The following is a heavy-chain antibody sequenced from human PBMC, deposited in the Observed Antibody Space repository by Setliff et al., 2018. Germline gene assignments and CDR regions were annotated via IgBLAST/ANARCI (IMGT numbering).Heavy chain of an antibody. Sequence: ASVKVSCKTSGYMFTTYGISWVRQDPGQGLEWMGWIRVYDGYTDYAQKFQGRVTMTKDTSTSTAYMELSSLRSDDTAVFYCAREVVVVKSAINYYYYMDVWGKGTTVTVSS. J-gene: IGHJ6*03. CDR1: GYMFTTYG. CDR2: IRVYDGYT. CDR3: AREVVVVKSAINYYYYMDV. D-gene: IGHD2-2*01. V-gene: IGHV1-18*01.